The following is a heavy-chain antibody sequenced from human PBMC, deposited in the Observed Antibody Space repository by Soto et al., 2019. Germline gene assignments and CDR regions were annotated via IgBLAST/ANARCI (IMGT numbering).Heavy chain of an antibody. J-gene: IGHJ6*02. CDR3: ARESIAVAGTSYYYGMDV. V-gene: IGHV1-69*01. Sequence: QVQLVQSGAEVKKPGSSVKVSCKASGGTFSSYAISWVRQAPGQGLEWMGGLIPIFGTANYAQKFQGRVTITADESTSTAYMELSSLRSEDTAVYYCARESIAVAGTSYYYGMDVWGQGTTVTVSS. CDR1: GGTFSSYA. CDR2: LIPIFGTA. D-gene: IGHD6-19*01.